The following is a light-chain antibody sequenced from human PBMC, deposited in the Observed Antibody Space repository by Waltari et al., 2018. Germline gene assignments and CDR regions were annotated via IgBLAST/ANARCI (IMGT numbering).Light chain of an antibody. V-gene: IGLV1-47*01. CDR3: AVWDDSLSGWV. Sequence: QSVLTQPPSASGTPGQRVTIFCSGSTSNIGSNSVYWYQHLPGPAPKVLIYRNNQRPSGVPDRFSGSKSDTSASLAISGLRSEDDAHYYCAVWDDSLSGWVFGGGTKVTVL. CDR1: TSNIGSNS. J-gene: IGLJ3*02. CDR2: RNN.